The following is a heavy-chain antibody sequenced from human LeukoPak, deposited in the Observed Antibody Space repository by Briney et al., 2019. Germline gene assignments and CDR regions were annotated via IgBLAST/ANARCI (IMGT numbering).Heavy chain of an antibody. CDR3: ARDRTRYYYYSYMDV. V-gene: IGHV1-2*02. D-gene: IGHD1-14*01. CDR1: EYTFTGYY. CDR2: INPNSGDT. Sequence: GASVKVSCKTSEYTFTGYYMHWVRQDPGQGLEWMGWINPNSGDTNYAQKFQGRVTMTRDTSISTAYMELSRLRSDDTAVYYCARDRTRYYYYSYMDVWGKGTAVTISS. J-gene: IGHJ6*03.